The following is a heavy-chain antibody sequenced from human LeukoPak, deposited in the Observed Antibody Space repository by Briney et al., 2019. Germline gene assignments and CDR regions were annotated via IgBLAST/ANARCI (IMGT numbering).Heavy chain of an antibody. D-gene: IGHD3-10*01. CDR1: GFTFSSYA. V-gene: IGHV3-30*18. CDR3: AKSGVVWFGEFSPKRCYYMDV. Sequence: PGGSLRLSCAASGFTFSSYAMHWVRQAPGKGLEWVAVISYDGSNKYYADSVKGRFTISRDNSKNTLYLQMNSLRAEDTAVYYCAKSGVVWFGEFSPKRCYYMDVWGKGTTVPVSS. J-gene: IGHJ6*03. CDR2: ISYDGSNK.